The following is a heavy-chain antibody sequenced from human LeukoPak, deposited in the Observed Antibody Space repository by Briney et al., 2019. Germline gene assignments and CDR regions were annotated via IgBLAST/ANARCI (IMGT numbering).Heavy chain of an antibody. CDR1: GGSVSSGSYY. Sequence: SETLSLTCTVSGGSVSSGSYYWSWIRQHPGKGLEWIGYIYYSGSTYYNPSLKSRVTISVDTSKNQFSLKLSSVTAADTAVYYCARGVAAAGRRNNWFDPWGQGTLVTVSS. J-gene: IGHJ5*02. CDR2: IYYSGST. V-gene: IGHV4-31*03. D-gene: IGHD6-13*01. CDR3: ARGVAAAGRRNNWFDP.